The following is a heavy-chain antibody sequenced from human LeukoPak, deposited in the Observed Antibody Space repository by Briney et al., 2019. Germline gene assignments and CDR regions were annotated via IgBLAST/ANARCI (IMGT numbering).Heavy chain of an antibody. CDR2: ISGGGERT. J-gene: IGHJ5*02. CDR3: GKDGGQYSSGPEFDP. D-gene: IGHD6-19*01. Sequence: PGGSLRLSCTASGLFFSRTAMNCARQSPGRGLEWLSAISGGGERTFYADSVKGRFTISRDNSKNMVYLQMNTLRADDTAIYYCGKDGGQYSSGPEFDPRGQGALVTVSS. CDR1: GLFFSRTA. V-gene: IGHV3-23*01.